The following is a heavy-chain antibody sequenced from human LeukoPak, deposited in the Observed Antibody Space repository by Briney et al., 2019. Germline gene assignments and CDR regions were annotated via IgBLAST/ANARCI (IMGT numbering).Heavy chain of an antibody. Sequence: KSSETLSLTCAVYGGSFSGYYWSWIRQPPGKGLEWIGEINHSGSTNYNPSLKSRVTISVDTSKNQFSLKLSSVTAADTAVYYCARATGTRDDYGDYQGWFDPWGQGTLVTVSS. CDR1: GGSFSGYY. V-gene: IGHV4-34*01. D-gene: IGHD4-17*01. J-gene: IGHJ5*02. CDR2: INHSGST. CDR3: ARATGTRDDYGDYQGWFDP.